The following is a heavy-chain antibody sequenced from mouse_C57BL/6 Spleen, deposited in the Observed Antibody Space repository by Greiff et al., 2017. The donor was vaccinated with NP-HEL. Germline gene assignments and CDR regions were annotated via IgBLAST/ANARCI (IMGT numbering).Heavy chain of an antibody. CDR3: ARGTAYYFDY. J-gene: IGHJ2*01. D-gene: IGHD1-2*01. CDR2: INPSTGGT. V-gene: IGHV1-42*01. Sequence: VQLQQSGPELVKPGASVKISCKASGYSFTGYYMNWVKQSPEKSLEWIGEINPSTGGTTYNQKFKAKATLTVDKSSSTAYMQLKSLTSEDSAVYYCARGTAYYFDYWGQGTTLTVSS. CDR1: GYSFTGYY.